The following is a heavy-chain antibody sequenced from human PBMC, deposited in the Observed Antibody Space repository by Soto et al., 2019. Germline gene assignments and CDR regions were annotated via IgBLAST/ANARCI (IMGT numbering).Heavy chain of an antibody. J-gene: IGHJ6*02. CDR2: ISAYNGNT. Sequence: QVQLVQSGAEVKKPGASVKVSCKASGYIFTSYGISWVRQAPGQGLEWMGWISAYNGNTNYAQKLQGRVTMTTDTSASTAYMELRSLRSDDTAVYYCARDADYYDSSGYYRYYYGMDVWGQGTTVTVSS. D-gene: IGHD3-22*01. CDR1: GYIFTSYG. CDR3: ARDADYYDSSGYYRYYYGMDV. V-gene: IGHV1-18*01.